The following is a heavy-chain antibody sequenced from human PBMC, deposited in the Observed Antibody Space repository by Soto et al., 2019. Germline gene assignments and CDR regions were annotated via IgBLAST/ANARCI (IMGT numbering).Heavy chain of an antibody. J-gene: IGHJ5*02. CDR1: GGSITSTDYY. V-gene: IGHV4-30-4*01. Sequence: QVLLQESGPGLVKPSETLSLTCTVSGGSITSTDYYWSWIRQSPGKGLEWIGYVYYTGNAYYNPSLKSRVNISADTSKNQFSLTLTSVTAADTAVYFCARAVVMTRPLDPRGQGTLVTVSS. D-gene: IGHD2-21*01. CDR3: ARAVVMTRPLDP. CDR2: VYYTGNA.